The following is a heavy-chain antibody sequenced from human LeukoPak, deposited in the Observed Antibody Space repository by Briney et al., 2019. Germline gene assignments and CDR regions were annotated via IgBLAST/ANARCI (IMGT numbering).Heavy chain of an antibody. CDR3: ARVGGDSSDWCTMIDY. Sequence: KGGGCLRLSCAASGFTFSIYSMDWVRQAPGKGLEWVSSITSTSAAIYYADSVKGRFSISRDNAKNSRYLQMNSLRAEDTAVYFCARVGGDSSDWCTMIDYWGQGTLVTVSS. CDR1: GFTFSIYS. V-gene: IGHV3-21*01. D-gene: IGHD6-19*01. J-gene: IGHJ4*02. CDR2: ITSTSAAI.